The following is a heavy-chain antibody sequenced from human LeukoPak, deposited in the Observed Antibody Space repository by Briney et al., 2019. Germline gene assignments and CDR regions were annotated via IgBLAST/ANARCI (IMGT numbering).Heavy chain of an antibody. J-gene: IGHJ4*02. CDR1: GGSISSYY. CDR2: IYYSGNT. D-gene: IGHD1-26*01. Sequence: PSETLSLTCTVSGGSISSYYWSWIRQPPGKGLEWIGHIYYSGNTNYNPSLKSRVTISVDTSKNQFSLKLSSVTAADTAAYYCARDIGGATYFDYWGQGTLVTASS. CDR3: ARDIGGATYFDY. V-gene: IGHV4-59*01.